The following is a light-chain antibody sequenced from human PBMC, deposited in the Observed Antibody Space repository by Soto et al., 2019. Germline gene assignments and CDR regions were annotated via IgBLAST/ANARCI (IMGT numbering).Light chain of an antibody. CDR2: DVS. J-gene: IGLJ2*01. CDR3: SVHTTIYILV. Sequence: QSVLTQPASVSGSPGQTITISCTGTSSDVGAYNYVSWYQQHPGKAPKLMIYDVSDRPSGVSNRFSGSKAGNTASLTLSGIRAEDEADYYCSVHTTIYILVLGGGTKLTVL. V-gene: IGLV2-14*01. CDR1: SSDVGAYNY.